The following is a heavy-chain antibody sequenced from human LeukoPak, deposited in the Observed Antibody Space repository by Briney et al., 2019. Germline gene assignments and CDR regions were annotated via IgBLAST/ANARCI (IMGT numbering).Heavy chain of an antibody. Sequence: ASVKVSCKASGYTFTSYGISWVRQAPGQGLEWMGWISAYNGNTNYAQKLQGRVTMTTDTSTSTAYMELRSLRSDDTAVYHCARDTLRFLEWLLSPIDAFDIWGQGTMVTVSS. D-gene: IGHD3-3*01. CDR1: GYTFTSYG. J-gene: IGHJ3*02. CDR3: ARDTLRFLEWLLSPIDAFDI. V-gene: IGHV1-18*01. CDR2: ISAYNGNT.